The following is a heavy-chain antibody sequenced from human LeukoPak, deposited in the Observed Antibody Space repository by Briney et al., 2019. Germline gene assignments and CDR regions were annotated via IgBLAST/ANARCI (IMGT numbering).Heavy chain of an antibody. V-gene: IGHV3-9*01. J-gene: IGHJ3*02. CDR3: VKDISMIVVADNALHI. CDR2: LSWNSGNI. Sequence: PGRSLRLSCAASGFSLDDYAMHWVRQAPGKGLEWVSGLSWNSGNIGYADSVKGRFTISRDNAKNSLYLQMNSLRAEDTALYYCVKDISMIVVADNALHIWGQGTMVTVPS. CDR1: GFSLDDYA. D-gene: IGHD3-22*01.